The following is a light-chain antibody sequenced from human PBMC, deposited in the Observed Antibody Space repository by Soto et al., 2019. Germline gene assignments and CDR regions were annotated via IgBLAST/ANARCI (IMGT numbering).Light chain of an antibody. J-gene: IGKJ1*01. CDR3: QQYNNCPPWT. V-gene: IGKV3-15*01. CDR1: QSVSSN. Sequence: EIGMTKSPATLSVSPGERATLSCRASQSVSSNLAGYQQKPGQAPRLLIYGASTRATGIPARFSGSGSGTEFTLTISSLQSEDFAVYYCQQYNNCPPWTFGQGTKVEIK. CDR2: GAS.